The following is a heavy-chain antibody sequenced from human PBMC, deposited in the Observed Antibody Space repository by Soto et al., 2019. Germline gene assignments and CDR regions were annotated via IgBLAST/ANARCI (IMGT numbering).Heavy chain of an antibody. J-gene: IGHJ6*02. CDR2: IKQGASQR. D-gene: IGHD5-12*01. V-gene: IGHV3-7*01. Sequence: GGSLRLSCAGSGFTFSSFWMTWVRQAPGKGLEWVANIKQGASQRFYVDSVKGRFTISRDDAKNSLYLQMNSQRAEDTAVYYCAREGVARYGMDVWGQGTTVTVSS. CDR3: AREGVARYGMDV. CDR1: GFTFSSFW.